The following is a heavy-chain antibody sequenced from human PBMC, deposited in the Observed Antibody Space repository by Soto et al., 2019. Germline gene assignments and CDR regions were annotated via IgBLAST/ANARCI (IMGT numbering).Heavy chain of an antibody. CDR3: AALYCSSTSCYEGGFDY. Sequence: QVQLVQSGAEVKKPGSSVKVSCKASGGTFSSYTINWVRQAPGQGLEWMGRIIPILGIANYAQKFQGRVTITADKSTSTAYMELSSLRSEDTAVYYCAALYCSSTSCYEGGFDYWGQGTLVTVSS. D-gene: IGHD2-2*01. CDR1: GGTFSSYT. V-gene: IGHV1-69*02. J-gene: IGHJ4*02. CDR2: IIPILGIA.